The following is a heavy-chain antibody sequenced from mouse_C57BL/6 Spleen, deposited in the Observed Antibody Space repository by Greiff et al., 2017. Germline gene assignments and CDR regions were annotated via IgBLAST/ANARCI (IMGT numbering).Heavy chain of an antibody. V-gene: IGHV3-6*01. D-gene: IGHD2-4*01. CDR3: ARFDYDEDAMDY. CDR2: ISYDGSN. Sequence: EVQVVESGPGLVKPSQSLSLTCSVTGYSITSGYYWNWIRQFPGNKLEWMGYISYDGSNNYNPSLKNRISITRDTSKNQFFLKLNSVTTEDTATYYCARFDYDEDAMDYWGQGTSVTVSS. J-gene: IGHJ4*01. CDR1: GYSITSGYY.